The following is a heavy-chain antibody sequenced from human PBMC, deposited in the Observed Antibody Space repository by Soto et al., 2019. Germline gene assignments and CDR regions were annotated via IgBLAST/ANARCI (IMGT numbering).Heavy chain of an antibody. D-gene: IGHD3-9*01. Sequence: ASVKVSCKVSGYTLTEVSMHWVRQAPGKGLEWMGGFDPEDGETIYAQKFQGRVTMTEDTSTDTAYMDLSSLRSEDTAVYYCATLGYYDILTGYWVTPGQYFFDYWGQGTLVNVSA. CDR3: ATLGYYDILTGYWVTPGQYFFDY. CDR2: FDPEDGET. J-gene: IGHJ4*02. CDR1: GYTLTEVS. V-gene: IGHV1-24*01.